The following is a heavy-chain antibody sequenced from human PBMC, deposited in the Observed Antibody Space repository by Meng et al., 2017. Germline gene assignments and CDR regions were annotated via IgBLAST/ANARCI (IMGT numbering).Heavy chain of an antibody. J-gene: IGHJ4*02. CDR1: GGSFSGYY. CDR2: INHSGST. Sequence: QLHQWGAGPLTPSGPLAAHCASYGGSFSGYYWSWIRQPPGKGLEWIGEINHSGSTNYNPSLKSRVTISVDTSKNQFSLKLSSVTAADTAVYYCARRGIAARPFYYWGQGTLVTVSS. CDR3: ARRGIAARPFYY. D-gene: IGHD6-6*01. V-gene: IGHV4-34*01.